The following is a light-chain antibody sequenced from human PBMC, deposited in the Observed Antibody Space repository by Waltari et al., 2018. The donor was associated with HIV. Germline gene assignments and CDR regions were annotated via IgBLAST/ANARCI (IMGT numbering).Light chain of an antibody. V-gene: IGKV1-39*01. Sequence: DIQMTQSPSSLSASVGDSVTITCRASQTVTNKVNWYQQKPGKAPKVLIYDASTLQSGVPSRFRGGGSWTDFTLTITSLQLDDFATYFCQQSYSTPRTFGQGTKVEI. J-gene: IGKJ1*01. CDR3: QQSYSTPRT. CDR2: DAS. CDR1: QTVTNK.